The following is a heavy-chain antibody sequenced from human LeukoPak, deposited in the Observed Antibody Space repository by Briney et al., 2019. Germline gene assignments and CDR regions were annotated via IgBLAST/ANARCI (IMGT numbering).Heavy chain of an antibody. J-gene: IGHJ4*02. V-gene: IGHV4-4*07. CDR1: GGPISSYY. CDR3: AHSRYCSSTNCYGVEY. CDR2: IYASGST. D-gene: IGHD2-2*01. Sequence: PSETLSLTCTVSGGPISSYYWSWIRQPAGKGLEWIGRIYASGSTNYNPSLKSRVTMSVDTSKNQFSLKLSSVTAADTAVYYCAHSRYCSSTNCYGVEYWGQGTLVTVSS.